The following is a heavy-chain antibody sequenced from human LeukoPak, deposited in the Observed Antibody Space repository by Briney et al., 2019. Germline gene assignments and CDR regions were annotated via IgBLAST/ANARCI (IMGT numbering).Heavy chain of an antibody. D-gene: IGHD1-1*01. V-gene: IGHV1-2*02. CDR2: INPNSGGT. J-gene: IGHJ4*02. Sequence: ASVKVSCKASGYTFTDSYIHWIRQAPGQGLEWMGWINPNSGGTNFAQKFQGRVTMTRDTSISTAFMELSSLRSDDTAVYYCARDRNEVFIDYWGQGTLVTVSS. CDR3: ARDRNEVFIDY. CDR1: GYTFTDSY.